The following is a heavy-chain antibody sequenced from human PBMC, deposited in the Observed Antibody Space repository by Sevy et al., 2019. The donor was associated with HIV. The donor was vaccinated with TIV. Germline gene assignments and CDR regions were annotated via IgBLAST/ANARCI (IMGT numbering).Heavy chain of an antibody. D-gene: IGHD3-10*01. CDR3: ARGRDVFLWFGELSHAAFDI. J-gene: IGHJ3*02. V-gene: IGHV4-34*01. CDR2: INHSGST. Sequence: SETLSLTCAVYGGSFSGYYWSWIRQPPGKGLEWIGEINHSGSTNYNPSLKSRVTISVDTSKNQFSLKLSSVTAADTAVYYCARGRDVFLWFGELSHAAFDIWGQGTMVTVSS. CDR1: GGSFSGYY.